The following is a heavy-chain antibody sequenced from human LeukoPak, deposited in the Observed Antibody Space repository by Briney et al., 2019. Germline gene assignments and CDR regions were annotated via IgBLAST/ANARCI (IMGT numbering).Heavy chain of an antibody. CDR1: GGSISSSSYY. CDR2: IYFTEST. CDR3: ASGGYCSSGSCYPNWFDP. Sequence: SETLSLTCTVSGGSISSSSYYWGWIRQPPGKGLEWIGSIYFTESTYHNPSLKSRVSISIDTSKNQFSLKLSSVTAADTAVYYCASGGYCSSGSCYPNWFDPWGQGTLVTVSS. V-gene: IGHV4-39*07. D-gene: IGHD2-15*01. J-gene: IGHJ5*02.